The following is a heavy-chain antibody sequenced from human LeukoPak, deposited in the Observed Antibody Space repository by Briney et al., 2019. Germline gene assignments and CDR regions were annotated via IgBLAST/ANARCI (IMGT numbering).Heavy chain of an antibody. Sequence: GGSLRLSCAASGFSFSDHYMTWVRQAPGKGLEWLSCISRSGSDIDYAGSVKGRFTISRDNAKNSLYLQMNSLRAEDTAVYYCARGAGRSGSDYWGQGTLVTVSS. CDR1: GFSFSDHY. V-gene: IGHV3-11*01. CDR3: ARGAGRSGSDY. J-gene: IGHJ4*02. CDR2: ISRSGSDI. D-gene: IGHD6-19*01.